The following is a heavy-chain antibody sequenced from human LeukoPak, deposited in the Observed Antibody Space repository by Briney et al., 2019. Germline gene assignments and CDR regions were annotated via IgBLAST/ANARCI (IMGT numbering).Heavy chain of an antibody. D-gene: IGHD3-22*01. CDR3: ARDNGVTMIVVVIYYFDY. CDR2: INPNSGGT. Sequence: ASVKVSCKASGYTFTGYYMHWVRQAPGQGLEWMGWINPNSGGTNYAQKFQGRVTMTRDTSISTAYMELSRLRSDDTAVYYCARDNGVTMIVVVIYYFDYWGQGTLVTVSS. CDR1: GYTFTGYY. V-gene: IGHV1-2*02. J-gene: IGHJ4*02.